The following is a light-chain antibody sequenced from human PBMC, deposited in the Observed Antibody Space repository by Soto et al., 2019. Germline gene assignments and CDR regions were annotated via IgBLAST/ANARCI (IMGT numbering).Light chain of an antibody. CDR2: GAS. J-gene: IGKJ2*01. V-gene: IGKV3-20*01. Sequence: DIVLTQSPGTLSLSPGDRATLSCRASQSVSSSYLAWYQQKPGQAPRLLIYGASSRATGIPDRFSGSGSGTDFTLTIRRLEREDFAVYYCQQYGSSPYTLGEGTKREIK. CDR3: QQYGSSPYT. CDR1: QSVSSSY.